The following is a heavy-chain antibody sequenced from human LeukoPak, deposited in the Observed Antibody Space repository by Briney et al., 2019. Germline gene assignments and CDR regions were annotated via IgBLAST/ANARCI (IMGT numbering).Heavy chain of an antibody. Sequence: GGSLRLSCAASGFTFSSYEMNWVRQAPGKGLEWVSYISSSGSTIYYADSVKGRFTISRDNSKNTLYLQMNSLRAEDTAVYYCAKVAAAANFDYWGQGTLVTVSS. J-gene: IGHJ4*02. V-gene: IGHV3-48*03. D-gene: IGHD6-13*01. CDR3: AKVAAAANFDY. CDR1: GFTFSSYE. CDR2: ISSSGSTI.